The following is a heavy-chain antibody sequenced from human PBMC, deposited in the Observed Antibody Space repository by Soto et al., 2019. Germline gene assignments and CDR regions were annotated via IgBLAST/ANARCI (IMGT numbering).Heavy chain of an antibody. Sequence: GGSLRLSCTASGFIFRNYVMTWVRQAPGKGLEWVSSIIGSGGTTYYTDSVKGRFTISRDNSKNSLYLQMNSLRAEDTAVYYCARSYYDFWSGYYIYYYGMDVWGQGTTVTVSS. V-gene: IGHV3-23*01. CDR1: GFIFRNYV. D-gene: IGHD3-3*01. CDR2: IIGSGGTT. CDR3: ARSYYDFWSGYYIYYYGMDV. J-gene: IGHJ6*02.